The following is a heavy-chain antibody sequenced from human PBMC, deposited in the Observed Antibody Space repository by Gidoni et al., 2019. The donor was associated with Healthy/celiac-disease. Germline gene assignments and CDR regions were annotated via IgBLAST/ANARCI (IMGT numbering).Heavy chain of an antibody. J-gene: IGHJ6*02. CDR1: GSTFSSYW. CDR2: IKQDGSEK. D-gene: IGHD3-22*01. V-gene: IGHV3-7*01. CDR3: ARNYDRDPMDV. Sequence: EVQLVESGGCLVQPRRSLRPSCAAPGSTFSSYWMSWVRQAPGKGMEWVANIKQDGSEKYYVDSVKGRFTISRDNDKNSLYLKMNSLRDEDTAVYYWARNYDRDPMDVWGQGTTVTVSS.